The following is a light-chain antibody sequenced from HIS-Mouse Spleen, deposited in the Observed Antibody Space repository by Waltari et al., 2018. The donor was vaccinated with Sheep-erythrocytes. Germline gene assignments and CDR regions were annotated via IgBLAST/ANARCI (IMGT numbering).Light chain of an antibody. CDR2: DAS. Sequence: QSPATLSLSPGERATLSCRASQSVSSYLAWYQQKPGQAPRLLIYDASNRATGIPARFSGSGSGTDFTLTISSLEPEDFAVYYCQQRSNWYTFGQGAKLEIK. CDR3: QQRSNWYT. CDR1: QSVSSY. J-gene: IGKJ2*01. V-gene: IGKV3-11*01.